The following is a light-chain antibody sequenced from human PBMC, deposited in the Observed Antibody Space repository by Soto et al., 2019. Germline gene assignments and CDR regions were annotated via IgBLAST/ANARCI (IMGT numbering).Light chain of an antibody. Sequence: QSARTQPAAVSGSPGQTITISCTGTSSDVGSPNYVSWYQQHPGKAPKLIIFEVNSRHSGVSNRFSGSKSGSAASLTSSGLQAEDEADYYCSSYSSTSTPYVFGGGTKVTVL. J-gene: IGLJ1*01. CDR2: EVN. V-gene: IGLV2-14*01. CDR1: SSDVGSPNY. CDR3: SSYSSTSTPYV.